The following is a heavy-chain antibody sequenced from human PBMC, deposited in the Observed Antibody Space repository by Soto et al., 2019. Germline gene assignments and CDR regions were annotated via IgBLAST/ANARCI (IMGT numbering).Heavy chain of an antibody. CDR2: ISYDGSNK. V-gene: IGHV3-30*18. CDR1: GFTFSSYG. J-gene: IGHJ6*02. Sequence: PGGSLRLSCAASGFTFSSYGMHWVRQAPGKGLEWVAVISYDGSNKYYADSVKGRFTISRDNSKNTLYLQMNSLRAEDTAVYYCAKDTYGSGSYYNVASYYYYYYGMDVWGQGTTVTVSS. CDR3: AKDTYGSGSYYNVASYYYYYYGMDV. D-gene: IGHD3-10*01.